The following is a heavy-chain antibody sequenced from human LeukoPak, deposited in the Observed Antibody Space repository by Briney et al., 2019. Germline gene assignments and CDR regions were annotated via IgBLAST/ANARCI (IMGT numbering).Heavy chain of an antibody. CDR1: GFTFSSSG. J-gene: IGHJ4*02. CDR2: IWFDGTKK. CDR3: ARDQLYGPPQGPEVGY. Sequence: GRSLRLSCAASGFTFSSSGMHWVRQAPGKGLEWVAVIWFDGTKKFYADSVEGRFTISRDNSKNTLYLQMNSLRAEDTAVYYCARDQLYGPPQGPEVGYWGQGTLVTVSS. D-gene: IGHD2-15*01. V-gene: IGHV3-33*01.